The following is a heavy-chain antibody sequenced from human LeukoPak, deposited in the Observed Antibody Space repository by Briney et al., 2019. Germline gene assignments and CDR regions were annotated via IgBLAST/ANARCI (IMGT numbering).Heavy chain of an antibody. CDR2: ISYDGSNK. Sequence: GGSLRLSCAASGFTFSSYAMHWVRQAPGKGLEWVAVISYDGSNKYYADSVKGRFTISRDNSKNTLYLQMNSLRAEDTAVYYCARTVAGVTDYWGQGTLVTVSS. CDR1: GFTFSSYA. CDR3: ARTVAGVTDY. V-gene: IGHV3-30-3*01. J-gene: IGHJ4*02. D-gene: IGHD6-19*01.